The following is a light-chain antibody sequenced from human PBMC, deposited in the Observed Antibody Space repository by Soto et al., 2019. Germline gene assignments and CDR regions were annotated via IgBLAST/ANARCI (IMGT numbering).Light chain of an antibody. J-gene: IGLJ1*01. CDR2: GNS. V-gene: IGLV1-40*01. CDR1: SSNIGAGYD. Sequence: QSALTQPPSVSGAPGQRVTISCTGSSSNIGAGYDVHWYQQLPGTAPKLLIYGNSNRPSGVPDRFSGSKFGTSASLAITGLQAEDEADYYCQSYDSSLSANYVFGTGTKLTVL. CDR3: QSYDSSLSANYV.